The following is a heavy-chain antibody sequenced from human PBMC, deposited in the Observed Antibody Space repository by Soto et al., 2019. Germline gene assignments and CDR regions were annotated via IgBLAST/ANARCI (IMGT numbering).Heavy chain of an antibody. CDR1: GFTFSTYS. CDR2: IDSGSYYM. CDR3: ARGWRERGFDP. V-gene: IGHV3-21*01. J-gene: IGHJ5*02. Sequence: EVQLVESGGGLVKPGGSLRLSCAVSGFTFSTYSLNWVRQAPGKGLEWVSYIDSGSYYMYYADSLKGRFTISRDNAKNSLYLEMNSLRAEDTAVYYCARGWRERGFDPWGQGILVTVSS. D-gene: IGHD1-26*01.